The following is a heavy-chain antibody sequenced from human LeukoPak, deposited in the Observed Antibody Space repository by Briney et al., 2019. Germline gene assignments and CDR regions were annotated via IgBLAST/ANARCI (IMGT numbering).Heavy chain of an antibody. J-gene: IGHJ5*02. Sequence: PGGSLRLSCAASGFTVNSNYMSWVRQAPGKGLEWVSVIYSGGSTYYADSVKGRFTISRDNSKNTLYLQMNSLRAEDTAVYYCASYKAYDYYDSSNSWFDPWGQGTLVTVSS. V-gene: IGHV3-53*01. CDR3: ASYKAYDYYDSSNSWFDP. CDR2: IYSGGST. D-gene: IGHD3-22*01. CDR1: GFTVNSNY.